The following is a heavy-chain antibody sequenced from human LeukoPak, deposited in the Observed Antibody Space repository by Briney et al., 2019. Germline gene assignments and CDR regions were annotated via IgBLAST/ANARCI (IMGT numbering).Heavy chain of an antibody. CDR3: ARGLHSSSSPANIDY. D-gene: IGHD6-6*01. CDR2: ITDSGGST. Sequence: GGSLRLSCAASGFTFSSYAMSWVRQAPGKGLEWVSGITDSGGSTYYADSVKGRFTISRDNSKNTLFLQMNSLRAEDTAVYYCARGLHSSSSPANIDYWGQGTLVTVSS. V-gene: IGHV3-23*01. CDR1: GFTFSSYA. J-gene: IGHJ4*02.